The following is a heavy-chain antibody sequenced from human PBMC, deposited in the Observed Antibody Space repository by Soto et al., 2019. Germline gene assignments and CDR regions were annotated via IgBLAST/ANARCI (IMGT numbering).Heavy chain of an antibody. CDR2: ISWNSGSI. J-gene: IGHJ2*01. D-gene: IGHD3-16*01. V-gene: IGHV3-9*01. CDR3: AKNWGSMRHWYYDL. Sequence: EVQLVESEGGLVQPGRSLIVTCAASGFTFDDYAMHWVRQAPGKGLEWVSGISWNSGSIGYADSVKGRFTISRDNAKNSLYLQMNGLRAEDTALYYCAKNWGSMRHWYYDLWGRGTLVTVSS. CDR1: GFTFDDYA.